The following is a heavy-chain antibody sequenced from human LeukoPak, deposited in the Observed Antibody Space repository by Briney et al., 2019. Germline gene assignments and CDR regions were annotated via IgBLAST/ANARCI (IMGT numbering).Heavy chain of an antibody. CDR1: GYSFSTFW. V-gene: IGHV5-51*01. CDR2: IYPGDSDT. CDR3: GRYRCSRGSCHGGY. D-gene: IGHD2-15*01. Sequence: GESLKISCKGFGYSFSTFWIVWVRQMSGKGLEFMGIIYPGDSDTRYSPSFQGQVTISADKSINTAYLQWSSLKASDTAMYYCGRYRCSRGSCHGGYWGQGTLVTVSS. J-gene: IGHJ4*02.